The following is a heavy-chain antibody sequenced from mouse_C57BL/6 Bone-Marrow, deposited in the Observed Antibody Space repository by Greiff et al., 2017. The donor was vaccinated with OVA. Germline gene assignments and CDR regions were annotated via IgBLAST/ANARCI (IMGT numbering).Heavy chain of an antibody. Sequence: EVKLQESGGDLVKPGGSLKLSCAASGFTFSSYGMSWVRQTPDKRLEWVATISSGGSYTYYPDSVKGRFTISRDNAKNTLYLQMSSLKSEDTAMYYCARHAYGSSDFDYWGQGTTLTVSS. CDR1: GFTFSSYG. CDR3: ARHAYGSSDFDY. D-gene: IGHD1-1*01. J-gene: IGHJ2*01. V-gene: IGHV5-6*01. CDR2: ISSGGSYT.